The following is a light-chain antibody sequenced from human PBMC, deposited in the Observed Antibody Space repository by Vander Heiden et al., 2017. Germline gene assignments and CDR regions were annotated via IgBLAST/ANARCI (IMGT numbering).Light chain of an antibody. J-gene: IGLJ2*01. CDR1: SSDVGGYNY. CDR3: SSYTSSSTQV. CDR2: EVS. Sequence: QSALTQPASVSGSPGQSITISCTGTSSDVGGYNYVSWYQQHPGKAPKLMIYEVSNRPSGASNRFSGSKSGNTASLTISGLQAEDEADYYCSSYTSSSTQVFGGGTKLTVL. V-gene: IGLV2-14*01.